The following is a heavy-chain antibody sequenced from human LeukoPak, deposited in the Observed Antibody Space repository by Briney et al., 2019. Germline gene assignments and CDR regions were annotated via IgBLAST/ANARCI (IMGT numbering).Heavy chain of an antibody. D-gene: IGHD3-22*01. V-gene: IGHV4-34*01. CDR3: ARDRPDYYDSSGYHLAAFDI. CDR2: INHSGST. Sequence: SETLSLTCPVYGGSFSGYYWSWIRQPPGKGLEWIGEINHSGSTNYNPSLKSRVTISVVTSKNQFSLKLSSVTAADTAVYYCARDRPDYYDSSGYHLAAFDIWGQGTMVTVSS. CDR1: GGSFSGYY. J-gene: IGHJ3*02.